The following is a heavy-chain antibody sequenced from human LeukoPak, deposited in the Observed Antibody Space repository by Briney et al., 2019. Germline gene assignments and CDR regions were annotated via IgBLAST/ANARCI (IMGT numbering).Heavy chain of an antibody. V-gene: IGHV1-69*13. CDR1: GGTFSSYA. Sequence: SVKVSCKASGGTFSSYAISWVRQAPGQGLEWMGGIIPIFGTANYAQKFQGRVTITADESTSTAYMELSSLRSEDTAMYYCARNSFRSGTYTPHEYWGQGTLVTVSS. CDR2: IIPIFGTA. J-gene: IGHJ4*02. D-gene: IGHD1-26*01. CDR3: ARNSFRSGTYTPHEY.